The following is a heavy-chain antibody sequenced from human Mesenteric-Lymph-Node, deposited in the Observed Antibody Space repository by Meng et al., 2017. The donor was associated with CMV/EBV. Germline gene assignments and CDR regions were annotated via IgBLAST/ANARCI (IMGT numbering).Heavy chain of an antibody. CDR1: GFTFSSYS. CDR2: IRYDGSNK. D-gene: IGHD2-15*01. Sequence: GESLKISCAASGFTFSSYSMNWVRQAPGKGLEWVAFIRYDGSNKYYADSVKGRFTISRDNSKNTLYLQMNSLRAEDTAVYYCAKDRQGGGLFDYWGQGTLVTVSS. CDR3: AKDRQGGGLFDY. J-gene: IGHJ4*02. V-gene: IGHV3-30*02.